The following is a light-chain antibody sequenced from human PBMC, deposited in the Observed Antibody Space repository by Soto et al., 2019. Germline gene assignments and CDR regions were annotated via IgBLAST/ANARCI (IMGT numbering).Light chain of an antibody. CDR2: RNN. CDR3: ASWDGSLSGLV. V-gene: IGLV1-47*01. CDR1: SSNIGNNN. Sequence: QSVLTQPPSASGTPGQSVTISCSGSSSNIGNNNVHWYQHLPGTAPKLLIHRNNQRPSGVPDRFSGSKSGTSASLAIGGLRSEDEADYYCASWDGSLSGLVFGGGTKVTVL. J-gene: IGLJ2*01.